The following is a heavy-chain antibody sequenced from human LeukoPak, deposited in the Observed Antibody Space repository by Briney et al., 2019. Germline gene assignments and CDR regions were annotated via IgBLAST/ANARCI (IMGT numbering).Heavy chain of an antibody. Sequence: GGSLRLPCAASGFTFSSYWMHWVRQAPGKGLVWVSRINSDGSSTSYADSVKGRFTISRDNAKNTLYLQMNSLRAEDTAVYYCALLGIAAAGTHFDYWGQGTLVTVSS. CDR3: ALLGIAAAGTHFDY. V-gene: IGHV3-74*01. CDR1: GFTFSSYW. D-gene: IGHD6-13*01. J-gene: IGHJ4*02. CDR2: INSDGSST.